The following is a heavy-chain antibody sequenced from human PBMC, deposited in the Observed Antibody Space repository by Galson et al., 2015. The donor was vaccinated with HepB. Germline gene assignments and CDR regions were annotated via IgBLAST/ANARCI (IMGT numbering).Heavy chain of an antibody. V-gene: IGHV3-11*01. CDR2: ITTYGGGI. CDR3: ARETPPEGSYYYYFDS. Sequence: SLRLSCAASGFTFSDFYMSWIRQAPGKGLEWVSYITTYGGGIHYADSVRGRFTVSRDNAKNSLYLQMNSLRAEDTAVYYCARETPPEGSYYYYFDSWGQGTLVTVSS. CDR1: GFTFSDFY. D-gene: IGHD1-26*01. J-gene: IGHJ4*02.